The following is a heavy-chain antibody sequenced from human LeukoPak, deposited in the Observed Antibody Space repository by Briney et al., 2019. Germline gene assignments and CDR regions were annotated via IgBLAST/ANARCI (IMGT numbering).Heavy chain of an antibody. CDR1: GFTFSSYE. CDR2: INLDGSEK. Sequence: GGSLRLSCAASGFTFSSYEMNWVRQAPGKGLEWVANINLDGSEKSYVASVGGRFTISRDNAKNSLYLQLNSLRAEDTALYFCARNSRLIDYWGQGTLVTVSS. V-gene: IGHV3-7*01. J-gene: IGHJ4*02. CDR3: ARNSRLIDY. D-gene: IGHD3-16*01.